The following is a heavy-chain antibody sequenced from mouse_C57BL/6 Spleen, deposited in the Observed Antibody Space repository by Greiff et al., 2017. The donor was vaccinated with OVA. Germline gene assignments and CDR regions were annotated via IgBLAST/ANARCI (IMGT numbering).Heavy chain of an antibody. CDR2: IDPSDSYT. J-gene: IGHJ1*03. CDR3: TAVVAPYWYFDG. Sequence: QVQLQQPGAELVMPGASVKLSCKASGYTFTSYWMPWVQQRPGQGLEWIGEIDPSDSYTNYNHKFKGQSTLTVDKSSSTAYMQLSSLTSEDSAVYYCTAVVAPYWYFDGWGTGTTVTVSS. CDR1: GYTFTSYW. D-gene: IGHD1-1*01. V-gene: IGHV1-69*01.